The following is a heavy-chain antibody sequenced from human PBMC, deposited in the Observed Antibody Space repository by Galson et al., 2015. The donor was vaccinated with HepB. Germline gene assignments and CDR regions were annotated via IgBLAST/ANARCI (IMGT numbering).Heavy chain of an antibody. Sequence: SLRLSCAASGFTFDDYAMHWVRQAPGKGLEWVSGISWNSGSIGYADSVKGRFTISRDNAKNSLYLQMNSLRAEDTALYYCAKSLSGPIFGVGADFDYWGQGTLVTVSS. CDR2: ISWNSGSI. V-gene: IGHV3-9*01. CDR1: GFTFDDYA. J-gene: IGHJ4*02. CDR3: AKSLSGPIFGVGADFDY. D-gene: IGHD3-3*01.